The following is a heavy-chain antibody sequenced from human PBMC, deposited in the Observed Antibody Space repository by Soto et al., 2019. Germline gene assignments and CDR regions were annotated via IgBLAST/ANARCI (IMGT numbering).Heavy chain of an antibody. D-gene: IGHD2-15*01. CDR1: GFTFSDYT. Sequence: EVQLVESGGGLVKPGGSLRLSRAASGFTFSDYTVNWVRQAPGKGLEWVSSISSSSSYKYYADSVKGRFTISRDNAKKSLYLHMSSLRAEDTAVYYCTVVNNDYWGQGTLVTVAS. CDR2: ISSSSSYK. CDR3: TVVNNDY. J-gene: IGHJ4*02. V-gene: IGHV3-21*01.